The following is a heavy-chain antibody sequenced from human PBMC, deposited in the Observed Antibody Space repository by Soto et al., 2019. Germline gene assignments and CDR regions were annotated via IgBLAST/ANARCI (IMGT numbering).Heavy chain of an antibody. CDR1: GFTFSSYS. CDR3: ARDFEVSSYYYGMAV. D-gene: IGHD2-2*01. Sequence: GGSLRLSCAASGFTFSSYSMNWVRQAPGKGLEWVSSISSSSSYIYYADSVKGRFTISRDNAKNSLYLQMNSLRAEDTAVYYCARDFEVSSYYYGMAVWGQGTTGTVSS. J-gene: IGHJ6*02. CDR2: ISSSSSYI. V-gene: IGHV3-21*01.